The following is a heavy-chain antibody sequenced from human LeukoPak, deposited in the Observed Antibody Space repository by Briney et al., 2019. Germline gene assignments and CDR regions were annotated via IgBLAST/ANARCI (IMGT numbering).Heavy chain of an antibody. Sequence: ASVKVSCKVSGYTLTELSMHWVRQAPGKGLEWMGGFDLEDGETIYAQKFQGRVTMTEDTSTDTAYMELSSLRSEDTAVYYCATGLRGGVYNYDSSGLGYFDYWGQGTLVTVSS. CDR1: GYTLTELS. D-gene: IGHD3-22*01. CDR3: ATGLRGGVYNYDSSGLGYFDY. J-gene: IGHJ4*02. CDR2: FDLEDGET. V-gene: IGHV1-24*01.